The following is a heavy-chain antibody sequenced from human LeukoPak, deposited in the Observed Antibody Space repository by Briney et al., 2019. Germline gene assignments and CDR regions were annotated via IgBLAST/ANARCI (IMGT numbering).Heavy chain of an antibody. CDR1: GGSIRSYY. CDR3: ARRGPPNYFDY. Sequence: SETLSLTCSVSGGSIRSYYWSWIRQPPGKGLEFIGYIYDSGTTNYNPSPKSRVTISVDTYKNQFSLKLSSVTAADTAVYFCARRGPPNYFDYWGQGSLVTVSS. J-gene: IGHJ4*02. CDR2: IYDSGTT. D-gene: IGHD3-10*01. V-gene: IGHV4-4*08.